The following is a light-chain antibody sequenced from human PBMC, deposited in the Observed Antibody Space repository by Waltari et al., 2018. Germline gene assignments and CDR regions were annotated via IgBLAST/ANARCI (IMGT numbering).Light chain of an antibody. Sequence: QSALTQPASVSGSPGQSITISCTGTSSDVGSYNLISWYQQHPGKAPKLMIYEGSKRPSGVSNRFSGSKSGTTASRTISGLQAEDEADYYCCSYAGSSTFVVFGGGTKLTVL. CDR2: EGS. J-gene: IGLJ2*01. CDR3: CSYAGSSTFVV. V-gene: IGLV2-23*03. CDR1: SSDVGSYNL.